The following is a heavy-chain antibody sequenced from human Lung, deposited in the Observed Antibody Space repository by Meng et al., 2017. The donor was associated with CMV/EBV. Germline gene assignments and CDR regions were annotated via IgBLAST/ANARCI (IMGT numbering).Heavy chain of an antibody. V-gene: IGHV1-69*13. D-gene: IGHD2/OR15-2a*01. CDR3: ARGRGNQPLFDF. Sequence: AQWKKRVSSGRVSWKTLGGLFSTYTFSWVRPAPGQGLEWMGGLIPVLNTAKSAPRFQDRVTFTADETTTTAYMELSSLTFEDTAVYFCARGRGNQPLFDFWGQGTLVTVSS. CDR1: GGLFSTYT. CDR2: LIPVLNTA. J-gene: IGHJ4*02.